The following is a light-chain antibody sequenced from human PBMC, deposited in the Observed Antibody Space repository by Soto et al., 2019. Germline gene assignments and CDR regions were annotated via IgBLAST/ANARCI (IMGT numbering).Light chain of an antibody. J-gene: IGKJ4*01. CDR1: QSVSSN. CDR2: GAS. V-gene: IGKV3-15*01. CDR3: QQYNNWPRT. Sequence: EIVMTQSPAPLSVSPGERGTLSCRASQSVSSNLAWYQLKPGQAPRLLIYGASTRATGIPARFSGSGSGTEFTLTISSLQSEDFAVYYCQQYNNWPRTFGGGTKVDIK.